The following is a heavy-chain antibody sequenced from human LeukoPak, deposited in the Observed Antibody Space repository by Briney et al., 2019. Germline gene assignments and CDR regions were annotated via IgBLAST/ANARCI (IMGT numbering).Heavy chain of an antibody. CDR3: ARGGYYDSSGYYHLDY. CDR1: GYTFTSYY. D-gene: IGHD3-22*01. V-gene: IGHV1-69*05. CDR2: IIPIFGTA. Sequence: GASVKVSCKASGYTFTSYYIHWVRQAPGQGLEWMGGIIPIFGTANYAQKFQGRVTITTDESTSTAYMELSSLRSEDTAVYYCARGGYYDSSGYYHLDYWGQGTLVTVSS. J-gene: IGHJ4*02.